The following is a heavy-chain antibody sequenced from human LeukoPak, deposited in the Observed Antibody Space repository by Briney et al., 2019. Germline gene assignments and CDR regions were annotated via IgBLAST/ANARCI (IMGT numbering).Heavy chain of an antibody. CDR1: GYTFTSYD. Sequence: ASVKVSCKASGYTFTSYDINWVRQATGQVLEWMGWMNPNSGNTGYAQKFQGRVTMTRNTSISTAYMELSSLRSEDTAVYYCAFSWIQLWLPQNYYYYGMDVWGQGTTVTVSS. CDR3: AFSWIQLWLPQNYYYYGMDV. V-gene: IGHV1-8*01. CDR2: MNPNSGNT. J-gene: IGHJ6*02. D-gene: IGHD5-18*01.